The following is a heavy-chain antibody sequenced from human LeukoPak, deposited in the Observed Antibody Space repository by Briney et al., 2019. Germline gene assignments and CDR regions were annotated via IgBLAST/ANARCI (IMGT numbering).Heavy chain of an antibody. CDR3: ARVQYDDVWGSYLHY. CDR2: INPNSGGT. V-gene: IGHV1-2*06. D-gene: IGHD3-16*02. J-gene: IGHJ4*02. Sequence: GASVKVSCKASGYTFTGYYMHWVRQAPGQGLEWMGRINPNSGGTNYAQKFQGRVTMTRDTSISTAYMELSRLRSDDTAVYYCARVQYDDVWGSYLHYWGQGTLVTVSS. CDR1: GYTFTGYY.